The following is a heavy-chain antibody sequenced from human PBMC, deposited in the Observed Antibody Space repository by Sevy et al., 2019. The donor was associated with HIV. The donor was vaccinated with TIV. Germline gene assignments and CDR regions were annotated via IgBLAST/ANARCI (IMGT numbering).Heavy chain of an antibody. V-gene: IGHV3-23*01. D-gene: IGHD1-20*01. CDR1: GFTFSSYA. J-gene: IGHJ4*02. CDR2: ISGSGGST. CDR3: AKDGFDNWAYYFDY. Sequence: GGSLRLSCAASGFTFSSYAMSWVRQAPGKGLEWVSAISGSGGSTYYADSVKGRFTISRDNSKNTLYPQMNSLRAEDTAVYYCAKDGFDNWAYYFDYWGQGTLVTVSS.